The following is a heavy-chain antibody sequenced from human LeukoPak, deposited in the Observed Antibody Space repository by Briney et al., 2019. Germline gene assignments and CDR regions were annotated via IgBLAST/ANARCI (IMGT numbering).Heavy chain of an antibody. Sequence: GGSLRLSCVASGFTFSSYWMHWVRQAPGKGLEWVSVIYSGGSTYYADSVKGRFTISRDNSKNSLYLQMNSLRAEDTAVYYCARDLASTKDLWGRGTLVTVSS. CDR2: IYSGGST. D-gene: IGHD1/OR15-1a*01. CDR3: ARDLASTKDL. J-gene: IGHJ2*01. V-gene: IGHV3-53*01. CDR1: GFTFSSYW.